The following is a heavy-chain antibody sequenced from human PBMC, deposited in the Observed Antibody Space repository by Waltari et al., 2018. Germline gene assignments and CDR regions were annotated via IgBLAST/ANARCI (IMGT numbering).Heavy chain of an antibody. Sequence: QVQLVQSGAEVKKPGSSVKVSCKASGGTFSSYAISWVRQAPGQGLEWMGGISAIFGTAKYSQKFQGRVTITADASTSTASMELSILRAEDTAVYYCAPRPDYNWFDPWGQGTLVTVSS. V-gene: IGHV1-69*13. CDR2: ISAIFGTA. D-gene: IGHD3-3*01. CDR1: GGTFSSYA. J-gene: IGHJ5*02. CDR3: APRPDYNWFDP.